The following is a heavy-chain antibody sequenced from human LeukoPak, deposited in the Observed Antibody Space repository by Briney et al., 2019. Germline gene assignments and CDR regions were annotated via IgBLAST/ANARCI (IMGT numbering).Heavy chain of an antibody. CDR1: GFTFSSYA. CDR3: ARDVYYFDY. Sequence: GGSLRPSCAASGFTFSSYAMHWVRQAPGKGLEWVALISYDGSNKYYADSVKGRFTISRDNSKNTLYLQMNSLRAEDTAVYYCARDVYYFDYWGQGTLVTVSS. J-gene: IGHJ4*02. D-gene: IGHD3-16*01. CDR2: ISYDGSNK. V-gene: IGHV3-30*14.